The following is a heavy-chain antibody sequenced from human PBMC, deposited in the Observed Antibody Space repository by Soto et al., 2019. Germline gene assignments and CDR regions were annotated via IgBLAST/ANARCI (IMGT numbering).Heavy chain of an antibody. J-gene: IGHJ6*02. CDR3: ARWGTVASDSSGYYYYGMDV. V-gene: IGHV4-31*03. CDR2: FYYRGGT. D-gene: IGHD3-22*01. CDR1: GGSISSGVYY. Sequence: QVQLQESGPGLVKPSQTLSLTCTVSGGSISSGVYYWSWIRQHQGKDLEWIGYFYYRGGTYSNPSLKSRVTISVDTSKNQSSLKLSSVTAADTAVYYCARWGTVASDSSGYYYYGMDVWGQGTTVTVSS.